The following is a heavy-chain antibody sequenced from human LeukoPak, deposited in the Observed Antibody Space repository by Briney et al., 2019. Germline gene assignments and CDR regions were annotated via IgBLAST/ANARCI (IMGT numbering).Heavy chain of an antibody. D-gene: IGHD3-10*01. Sequence: PSGTLSLTCAVYGGSFSGYYWSWIRQPPGKGLEWIGEINHSGSTNYNPSLKSRVTISVDTSKNQFFLKLSSVTAADTAVYYCARGITMARGVENWFDPWGQGTLVTVSS. J-gene: IGHJ5*02. V-gene: IGHV4-34*01. CDR3: ARGITMARGVENWFDP. CDR1: GGSFSGYY. CDR2: INHSGST.